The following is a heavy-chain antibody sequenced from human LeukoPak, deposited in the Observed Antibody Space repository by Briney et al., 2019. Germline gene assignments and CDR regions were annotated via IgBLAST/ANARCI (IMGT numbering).Heavy chain of an antibody. Sequence: KPSETLSLTCTVSGGSISSSSYYWGWIRQPPGKGLEWIGSIYYSGNTYYNPSLKSRVTISVDTSKNQFSLKLSSVTAADTAVYYCAGGGGGWLQLRAETPIDYWGQGTLVTVSS. CDR1: GGSISSSSYY. CDR2: IYYSGNT. V-gene: IGHV4-39*07. D-gene: IGHD5-24*01. J-gene: IGHJ4*02. CDR3: AGGGGGWLQLRAETPIDY.